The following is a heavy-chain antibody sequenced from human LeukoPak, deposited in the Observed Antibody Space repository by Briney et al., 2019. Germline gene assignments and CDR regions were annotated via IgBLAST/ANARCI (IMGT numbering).Heavy chain of an antibody. CDR3: VKDYYYDSGHYMDV. CDR1: GFTFSSYG. Sequence: PGGSLRLSCAASGFTFSSYGIHWVRQAPGKGLEWVAVISYDGSNKYYTDSVKGRFTISRDNSKNTLYLQMNSLRAEDTAVYYCVKDYYYDSGHYMDVWGKGATVTVSS. V-gene: IGHV3-30*18. D-gene: IGHD3-10*01. J-gene: IGHJ6*03. CDR2: ISYDGSNK.